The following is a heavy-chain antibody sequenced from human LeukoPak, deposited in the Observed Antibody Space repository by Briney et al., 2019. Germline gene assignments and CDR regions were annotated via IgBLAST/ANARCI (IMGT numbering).Heavy chain of an antibody. CDR3: ARDGRAWFGELFHYGMDV. J-gene: IGHJ6*02. D-gene: IGHD3-10*01. CDR1: GFTFSSYS. V-gene: IGHV3-21*01. Sequence: GGSLRLSCAASGFTFSSYSMNWVRQAPGKGLEWVSSISSSSSYIYYADSAKGRFTISRDNAKNSLYLQMNSLRAEDTAVYYCARDGRAWFGELFHYGMDVWGQGTTVTVSS. CDR2: ISSSSSYI.